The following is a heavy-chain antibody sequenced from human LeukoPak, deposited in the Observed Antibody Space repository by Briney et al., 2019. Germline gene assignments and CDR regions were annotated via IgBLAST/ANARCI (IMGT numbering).Heavy chain of an antibody. D-gene: IGHD5-18*01. CDR2: IYCSGST. CDR1: GGSISSGGYY. CDR3: ARQDTALVFDY. Sequence: SQTLSLTCTVSGGSISSGGYYWSWIRQHPGKGLEWIGYIYCSGSTYYNPSLKSRVTISVDTSKNQFSLKLSSVTAADTAVYYCARQDTALVFDYWGQGTLVTVSS. V-gene: IGHV4-31*03. J-gene: IGHJ4*02.